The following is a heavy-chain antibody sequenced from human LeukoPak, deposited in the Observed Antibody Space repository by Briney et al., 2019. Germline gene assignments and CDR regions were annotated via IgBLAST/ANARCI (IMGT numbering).Heavy chain of an antibody. V-gene: IGHV3-7*01. Sequence: PGGSLRLSCAASGFTFSSFWMSWVRQAPGKGLEWVANIKQDGSEKYYVDSVKGRFTISRDNAKNSLYLQMNTLRAEDTAVYYCARGYRIVDLFRALLWGQGTMVTVSS. CDR2: IKQDGSEK. D-gene: IGHD1-26*01. J-gene: IGHJ3*01. CDR1: GFTFSSFW. CDR3: ARGYRIVDLFRALL.